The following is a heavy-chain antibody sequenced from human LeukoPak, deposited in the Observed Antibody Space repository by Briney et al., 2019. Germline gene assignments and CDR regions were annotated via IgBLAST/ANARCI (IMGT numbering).Heavy chain of an antibody. V-gene: IGHV4-39*02. CDR3: AREMGVVTAHGIDV. CDR1: GGSISSISSNNYH. J-gene: IGHJ6*02. Sequence: SETLSLTCIVSGGSISSISSNNYHWGWIRQPPGKGLEWIGSIYYSGSTYYNPSLKSRVTISVDTSKNQFSLKLSFVTAADTALYYCAREMGVVTAHGIDVWGQGTTVTVSS. D-gene: IGHD4-23*01. CDR2: IYYSGST.